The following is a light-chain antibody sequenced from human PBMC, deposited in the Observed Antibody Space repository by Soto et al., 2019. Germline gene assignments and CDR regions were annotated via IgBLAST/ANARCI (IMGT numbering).Light chain of an antibody. J-gene: IGKJ4*01. Sequence: EIVLTQPPATLSLSPGERATLSCRASQNVDSYLTWYQQKPGQAPRLLIYDVSKRATGIPVRFSGSGSGTDFTLTISSLEPEDVAIYYCQQRRNWPLTFGGGTKVEIK. CDR2: DVS. V-gene: IGKV3-11*01. CDR3: QQRRNWPLT. CDR1: QNVDSY.